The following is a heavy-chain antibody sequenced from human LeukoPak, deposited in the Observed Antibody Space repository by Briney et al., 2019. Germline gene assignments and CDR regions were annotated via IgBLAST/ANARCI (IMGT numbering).Heavy chain of an antibody. CDR2: ISGSGVTT. D-gene: IGHD3-9*01. CDR3: AKGLVLSGYQPPLDYFDY. V-gene: IGHV3-23*01. Sequence: PGGSLRLSCAASGFTFSSYAMSWVRQAPGKGLEWVSSISGSGVTTHYADSVKGRFTISRDNSKNTLDLQMNSLRDEDTAVYYCAKGLVLSGYQPPLDYFDYWGQGTLVTVSA. CDR1: GFTFSSYA. J-gene: IGHJ4*02.